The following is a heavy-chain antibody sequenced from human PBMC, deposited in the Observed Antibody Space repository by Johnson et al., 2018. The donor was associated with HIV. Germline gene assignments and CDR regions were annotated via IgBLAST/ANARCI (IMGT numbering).Heavy chain of an antibody. CDR3: ARDSLGAIPDYAFDI. Sequence: VQLVESGGGVVQPGGSLRLSCAASGFTFSSYGMHWVRKAPGKGLEWVAVISYDGSNKYYADSVKGRFTISRDNSKNTLYLQMNSLRAEDTALYYCARDSLGAIPDYAFDIWGQGTMVTVSS. CDR2: ISYDGSNK. CDR1: GFTFSSYG. V-gene: IGHV3-30*03. J-gene: IGHJ3*02. D-gene: IGHD2-2*02.